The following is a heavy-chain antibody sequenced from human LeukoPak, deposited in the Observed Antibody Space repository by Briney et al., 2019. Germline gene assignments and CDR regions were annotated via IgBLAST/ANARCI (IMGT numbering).Heavy chain of an antibody. Sequence: VASVKVSCKASGGTFSSYAISWVRQAPGQGLEWMGGIIPIFGTANYTQKFQARVTINADESTSTAYMELSSLRAEDAAVYYCARESSGGSWGNWFDAWGQGTLVTVSS. CDR2: IIPIFGTA. V-gene: IGHV1-69*13. D-gene: IGHD2-15*01. CDR3: ARESSGGSWGNWFDA. CDR1: GGTFSSYA. J-gene: IGHJ5*02.